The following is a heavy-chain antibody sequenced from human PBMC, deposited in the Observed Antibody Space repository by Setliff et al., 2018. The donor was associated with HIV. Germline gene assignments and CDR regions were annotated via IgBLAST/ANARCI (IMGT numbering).Heavy chain of an antibody. J-gene: IGHJ5*02. V-gene: IGHV4-38-2*02. CDR3: AKDDSNRVGSTYFDR. Sequence: KPSETLSLTCTVSQFSIRSGYYWSWIRQPPGKGLEWIASIFHSGTTYYNSALESRVTISVDTSNNQFSLKLSSVTAADTALYYCAKDDSNRVGSTYFDRWGPGILVTVSS. CDR2: IFHSGTT. CDR1: QFSIRSGYY. D-gene: IGHD3-16*01.